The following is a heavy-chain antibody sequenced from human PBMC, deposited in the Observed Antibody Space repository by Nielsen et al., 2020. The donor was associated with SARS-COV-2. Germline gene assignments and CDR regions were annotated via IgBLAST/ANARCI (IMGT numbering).Heavy chain of an antibody. D-gene: IGHD4-17*01. CDR2: ISWNSGSI. V-gene: IGHV3-9*01. CDR3: AKDSSYVDIAFDI. Sequence: SLKISCAASGFTFDDYAMHWVRQAPGKGLEWVSGISWNSGSIGYADSVKGRFTISRDNAKNSLYLQMNSLRAEDTALYYCAKDSSYVDIAFDIWGQGTMVTVSS. J-gene: IGHJ3*02. CDR1: GFTFDDYA.